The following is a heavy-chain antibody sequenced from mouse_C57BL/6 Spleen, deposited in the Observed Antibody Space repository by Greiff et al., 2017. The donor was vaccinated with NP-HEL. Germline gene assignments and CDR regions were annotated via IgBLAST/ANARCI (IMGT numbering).Heavy chain of an antibody. CDR2: IDPSDSET. Sequence: QVQLQQPGAELVRPGSSVKLSCKASGYTFTSYWMHWVKQRPIQGLEWIGNIDPSDSETHYNQKFKDKASLTVDKSSSTAYMQLSSLTSEDSAVYYGARGRYGSSRYYFDYWGQGTTLTVSS. V-gene: IGHV1-52*01. D-gene: IGHD1-1*01. CDR3: ARGRYGSSRYYFDY. J-gene: IGHJ2*01. CDR1: GYTFTSYW.